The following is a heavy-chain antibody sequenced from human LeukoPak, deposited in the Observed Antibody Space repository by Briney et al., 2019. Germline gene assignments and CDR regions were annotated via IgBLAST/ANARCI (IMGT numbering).Heavy chain of an antibody. CDR3: ARAFRSYGDFDY. CDR2: ISSSSSYI. Sequence: GGSLRLSCAASGFTFTGYTMNWVRQAPGRGLKWVSSISSSSSYIYYADSVKGRFTISRDNAKNSLYLQMNSLRAEDTAVYYCARAFRSYGDFDYWGQGTLVTVSS. D-gene: IGHD1-26*01. CDR1: GFTFTGYT. J-gene: IGHJ4*02. V-gene: IGHV3-21*01.